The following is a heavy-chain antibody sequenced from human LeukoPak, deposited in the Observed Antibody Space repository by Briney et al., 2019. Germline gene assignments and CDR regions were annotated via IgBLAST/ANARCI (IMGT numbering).Heavy chain of an antibody. CDR1: GYTFTGYY. Sequence: ASVKVSCKASGYTFTGYYMHWVRQAPGQGLGWMGWINPNSGGTNYAQKFQGRVTMTRDTSISTAYMELSRLRSDDTAVYYCARGKKLGYCSSTSCYTNDYWGQGTLVTVSS. CDR3: ARGKKLGYCSSTSCYTNDY. V-gene: IGHV1-2*02. CDR2: INPNSGGT. D-gene: IGHD2-2*02. J-gene: IGHJ4*02.